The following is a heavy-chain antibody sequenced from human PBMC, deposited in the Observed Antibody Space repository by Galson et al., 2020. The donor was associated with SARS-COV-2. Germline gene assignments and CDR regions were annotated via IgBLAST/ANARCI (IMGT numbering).Heavy chain of an antibody. Sequence: GESLKISCAASGFTVSSSYISWVRQAPGKGLEWVSLIYPNYDRFYADSVKGRFIISRDNSRNTLFLQMNSLRAEDTAVYYCLKEGDTINQDYWGQGTLVTVSS. J-gene: IGHJ4*02. CDR3: LKEGDTINQDY. CDR2: IYPNYDR. CDR1: GFTVSSSY. D-gene: IGHD3-10*01. V-gene: IGHV3-53*01.